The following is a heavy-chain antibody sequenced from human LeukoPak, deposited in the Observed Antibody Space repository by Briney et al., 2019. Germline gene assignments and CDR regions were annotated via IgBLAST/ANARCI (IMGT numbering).Heavy chain of an antibody. Sequence: SETLSLTCTVSGGSISSGGYYWNWVRQHPGKGLEWIGYIYYSGSTYYNPSLKSRVTISVDTSKNQFSLKLSSVTAADTAVYYCARGVVPIYIAAGDYWGQGTLVTVSS. CDR1: GGSISSGGYY. CDR2: IYYSGST. D-gene: IGHD6-13*01. CDR3: ARGVVPIYIAAGDY. J-gene: IGHJ4*02. V-gene: IGHV4-31*03.